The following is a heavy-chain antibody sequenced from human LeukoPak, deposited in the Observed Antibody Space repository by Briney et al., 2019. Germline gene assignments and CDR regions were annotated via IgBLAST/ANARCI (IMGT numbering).Heavy chain of an antibody. CDR2: INHSGST. CDR1: GGSFSGYY. Sequence: SETLSLTCAVYGGSFSGYYWSWIRQPPGKGLEWIGEINHSGSTNYNPSLKSRVTISVDTSKNQFSLKLSSVTAADTAVYYCARVRKDRWNYYYGMDVWGQGTTVTVSS. J-gene: IGHJ6*02. V-gene: IGHV4-34*01. CDR3: ARVRKDRWNYYYGMDV. D-gene: IGHD4-23*01.